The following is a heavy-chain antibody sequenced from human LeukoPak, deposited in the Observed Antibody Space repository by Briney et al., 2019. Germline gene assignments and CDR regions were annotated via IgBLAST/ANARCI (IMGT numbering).Heavy chain of an antibody. CDR2: IYSGGST. CDR1: GFTVSSNY. V-gene: IGHV3-66*02. D-gene: IGHD2-2*02. Sequence: GGSLRLSCAASGFTVSSNYMSWVRQAPGKGLEWVSVIYSGGSTYYADSVKGRFTISRDNSKNTLYLQMNSLRAEDTAVCYCARALGYCSSTSCYSDYWGQGTLVTVSS. CDR3: ARALGYCSSTSCYSDY. J-gene: IGHJ4*02.